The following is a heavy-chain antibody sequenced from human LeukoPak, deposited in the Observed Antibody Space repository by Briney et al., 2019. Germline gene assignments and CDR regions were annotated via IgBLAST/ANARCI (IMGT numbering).Heavy chain of an antibody. CDR3: ARVYSSSWYKWLDP. J-gene: IGHJ5*02. D-gene: IGHD6-13*01. CDR2: MNPNSGNT. V-gene: IGHV1-8*01. Sequence: GASVKVSCKASGYSFTSYDVNWVRQATGQGLEWMGWMNPNSGNTGYTQKFQGRVTMTRNTSISTAYMKLSSLRSEDTAVYYCARVYSSSWYKWLDPWGQGTLVTVSS. CDR1: GYSFTSYD.